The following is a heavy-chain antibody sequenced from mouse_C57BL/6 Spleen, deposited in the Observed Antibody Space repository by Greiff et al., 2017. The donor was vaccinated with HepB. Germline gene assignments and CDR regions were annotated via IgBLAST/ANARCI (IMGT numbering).Heavy chain of an antibody. V-gene: IGHV5-17*01. CDR1: GFTFSDYG. Sequence: EVKLVESGGGLVKPGGSLKLSCAASGFTFSDYGMHWVRQAPEKGLEWVAYISSGSSTIYYADTVKGRFTISRDNAKNTLFLQMTSLRSEDTAMYYCARGNYYQMDYWGQGTSVTVSS. CDR3: ARGNYYQMDY. D-gene: IGHD1-1*01. J-gene: IGHJ4*01. CDR2: ISSGSSTI.